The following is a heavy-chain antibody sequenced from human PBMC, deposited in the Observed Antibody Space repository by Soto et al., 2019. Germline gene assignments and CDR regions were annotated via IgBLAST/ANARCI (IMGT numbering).Heavy chain of an antibody. CDR1: GYSFTSYW. CDR2: IDPSDSYS. D-gene: IGHD3-3*01. V-gene: IGHV5-10-1*01. J-gene: IGHJ4*02. CDR3: ESCSTDFWSGTMEFDY. Sequence: GESLKISCKGSGYSFTSYWIGWVRQVPGKVLEWIWRIDPSDSYSNYSPSCQGHVTISADKSISTAYLQWSRMKASETDMYACESCSTDFWSGTMEFDYWGQGXLVTVYS.